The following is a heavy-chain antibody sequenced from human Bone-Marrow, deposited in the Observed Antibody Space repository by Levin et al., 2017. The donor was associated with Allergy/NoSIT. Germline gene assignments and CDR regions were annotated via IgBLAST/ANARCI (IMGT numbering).Heavy chain of an antibody. CDR2: IRPIFGRG. J-gene: IGHJ3*02. Sequence: GASVKVSCKASGGTFSSYAINWVRQAPGQGLEWMGGIRPIFGRGNYAQKFQGRVTITADESTSTAYMELSSLRSEDTAMYYCSMEANIVVLPAAGDSFDIWGQGTMVTVSS. V-gene: IGHV1-69*13. CDR1: GGTFSSYA. D-gene: IGHD2-2*01. CDR3: SMEANIVVLPAAGDSFDI.